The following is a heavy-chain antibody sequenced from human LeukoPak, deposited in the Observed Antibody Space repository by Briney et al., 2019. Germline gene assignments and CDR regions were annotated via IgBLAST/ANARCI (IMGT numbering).Heavy chain of an antibody. D-gene: IGHD5-12*01. CDR2: ISSSSSYI. CDR1: GFTFSSYS. V-gene: IGHV3-21*01. CDR3: ARVRYSGYDSTRFDP. Sequence: GSLRLSCAASGFTFSSYSMNWVRQAPGKGLEWVSSISSSSSYIYYADSVKGRFTISRDNAKNSLYLQMNSLRAEDTAVYYCARVRYSGYDSTRFDPWGQGTLVTVSS. J-gene: IGHJ5*02.